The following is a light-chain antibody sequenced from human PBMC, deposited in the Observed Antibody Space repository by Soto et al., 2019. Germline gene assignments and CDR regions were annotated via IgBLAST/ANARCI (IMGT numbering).Light chain of an antibody. Sequence: QSALTQPPSASGSPGQSVTISCTGTSSDVGAYNYVSWYQQHPGKAPKLMISEVNKRPSGVPDRFSGSKSGNTASLTVSGLQAEDEADYYCSSVAGINILFGTGTQLTVL. CDR2: EVN. J-gene: IGLJ1*01. V-gene: IGLV2-8*01. CDR3: SSVAGINIL. CDR1: SSDVGAYNY.